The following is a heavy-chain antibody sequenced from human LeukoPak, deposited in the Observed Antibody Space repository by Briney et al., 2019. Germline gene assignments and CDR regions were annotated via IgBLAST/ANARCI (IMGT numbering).Heavy chain of an antibody. D-gene: IGHD6-13*01. Sequence: GGSLRLSCAASGFTFSSYAMSWVRQAPGKGLEWVSAISGSGGSTYYADSVKGRFTISRDNTKNTLYLQMNSLRAEDTAVYYCAKSVFRGIAAAGTLYFDYWGQGTLVTAS. CDR1: GFTFSSYA. V-gene: IGHV3-23*01. J-gene: IGHJ4*02. CDR3: AKSVFRGIAAAGTLYFDY. CDR2: ISGSGGST.